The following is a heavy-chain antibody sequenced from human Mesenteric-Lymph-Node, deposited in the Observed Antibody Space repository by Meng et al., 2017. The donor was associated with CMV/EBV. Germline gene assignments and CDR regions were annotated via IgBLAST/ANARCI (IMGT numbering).Heavy chain of an antibody. CDR2: IYYSGST. J-gene: IGHJ3*02. D-gene: IGHD2-2*01. V-gene: IGHV4-59*01. CDR3: ARGYCSSTSCYRVPFAFDI. Sequence: SETLSLTCTISGGSINNSYWSWIRQPPGKGLEWIAYIYYSGSTNYNPSLKSRVTISVDTSKNQFSLKVRSVSAADTAVYYCARGYCSSTSCYRVPFAFDIWGQGTMVTVSS. CDR1: GGSINNSY.